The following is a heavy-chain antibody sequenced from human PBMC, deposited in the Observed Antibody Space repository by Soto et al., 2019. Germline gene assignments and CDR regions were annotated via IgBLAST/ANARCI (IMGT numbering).Heavy chain of an antibody. J-gene: IGHJ5*01. V-gene: IGHV1-69*12. CDR3: ARVKLSSLVVETPHLFDS. CDR1: GGIFSDYA. CDR2: IIPKFGTA. Sequence: QVQLEQAGGEVKKPGSSVKVSCRVSGGIFSDYAVSWVRQAPGQGLEWVGGIIPKFGTAKYARKFEDRVTLTADELTTTVYMEIQTLRSEDTALYYCARVKLSSLVVETPHLFDSWGQGPRLTVSS. D-gene: IGHD2-21*01.